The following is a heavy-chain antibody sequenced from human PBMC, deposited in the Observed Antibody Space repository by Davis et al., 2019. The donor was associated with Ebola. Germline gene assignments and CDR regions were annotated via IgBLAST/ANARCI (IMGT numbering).Heavy chain of an antibody. CDR3: TCTIQMAPTDY. D-gene: IGHD5-24*01. CDR2: ISSSSSYI. J-gene: IGHJ4*02. V-gene: IGHV3-21*01. CDR1: GFTFSSYS. Sequence: GESLKISCAASGFTFSSYSMNWVRQAPGKGLEWVSSISSSSSYIYYADSVKGRFTISRDNAKNSLYLQMNSLRAEDTAVYYYTCTIQMAPTDYWGQGTLVTVSS.